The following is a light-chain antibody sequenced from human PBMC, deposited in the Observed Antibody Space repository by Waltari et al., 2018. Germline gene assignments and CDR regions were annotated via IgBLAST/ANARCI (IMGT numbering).Light chain of an antibody. CDR1: SSDVGGYNY. V-gene: IGLV2-11*01. CDR2: DVN. Sequence: QSALTQPRSVSGSPGQSVTISCTGTSSDVGGYNYVSWYQQHPGKAPQLMIYDVNKRPSGVPDRFSGSKSGNTASLTISGLQAEDEADYYCCSYVGSYVFGTGTKVTVL. J-gene: IGLJ1*01. CDR3: CSYVGSYV.